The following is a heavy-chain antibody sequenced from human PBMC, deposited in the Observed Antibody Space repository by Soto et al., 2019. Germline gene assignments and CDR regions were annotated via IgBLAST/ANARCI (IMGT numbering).Heavy chain of an antibody. V-gene: IGHV3-11*01. CDR3: AKDRTYYYDSSGSLGY. CDR2: ISSRAATI. Sequence: PGGSLRLSCAASGFTFSDYNMRWLRQAPGKGLEWVSYISSRAATIYYADSVKGRFTISRDNAKNSLYLQMNSLRAEDTAVYYCAKDRTYYYDSSGSLGYWGQGTLVTVSS. D-gene: IGHD3-22*01. CDR1: GFTFSDYN. J-gene: IGHJ4*02.